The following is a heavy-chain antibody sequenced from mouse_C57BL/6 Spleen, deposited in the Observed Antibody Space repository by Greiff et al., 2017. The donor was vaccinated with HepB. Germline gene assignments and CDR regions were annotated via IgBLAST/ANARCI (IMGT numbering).Heavy chain of an antibody. CDR1: GFTFSSYT. J-gene: IGHJ1*03. CDR3: ARDDGYYVRYFDV. Sequence: DVMLVESGGGLVKPGGSLKLSCAASGFTFSSYTMSWVRQTPEKRLEWVATISGGGGNTYYPDSVKGRFTISRDNAKNTLYLQMSSLRSEDTALYYCARDDGYYVRYFDVWGTGTTVTVSS. V-gene: IGHV5-9*01. CDR2: ISGGGGNT. D-gene: IGHD2-3*01.